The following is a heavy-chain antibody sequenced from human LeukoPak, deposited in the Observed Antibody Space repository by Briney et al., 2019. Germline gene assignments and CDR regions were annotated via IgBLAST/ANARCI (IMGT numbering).Heavy chain of an antibody. CDR3: ARADYDFVWGSYRLPDP. V-gene: IGHV1-8*02. D-gene: IGHD3-16*02. J-gene: IGHJ5*02. CDR1: GYTFTGYY. Sequence: ASVKVSCKASGYTFTGYYMHWVRQATGQGLEWMGWVDPDSGNTGYAQKFQGRVTMTRNTSISTAYMELSSLRSEDTAMYYCARADYDFVWGSYRLPDPWGQGTLVTVSS. CDR2: VDPDSGNT.